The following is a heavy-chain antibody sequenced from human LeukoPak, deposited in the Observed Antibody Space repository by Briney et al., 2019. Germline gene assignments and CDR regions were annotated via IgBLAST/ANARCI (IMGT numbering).Heavy chain of an antibody. CDR3: ARVMRGTWNFGL. J-gene: IGHJ2*01. Sequence: GGSLRLSCAVSGFTFSSYEINWVRQAPGKGLEWVSYISSGGRIIYYADSVKGRFTISRDNAKNSLYLQMSSLRAEDTAVYYCARVMRGTWNFGLWGRGTLVTVSS. CDR2: ISSGGRII. CDR1: GFTFSSYE. V-gene: IGHV3-48*03.